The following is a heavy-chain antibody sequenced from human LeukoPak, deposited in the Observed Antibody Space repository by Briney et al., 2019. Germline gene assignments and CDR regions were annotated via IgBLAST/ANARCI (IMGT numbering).Heavy chain of an antibody. J-gene: IGHJ4*02. CDR1: GGSISGYY. CDR3: SRYYCPNGVCQGFDY. V-gene: IGHV4-59*01. Sequence: PSETLSLTCSVSGGSISGYYWSWMRQPPGKGLEWIGYIHSNGRTNYNPSLKSRVTISVDTFKNQFFLNLISVTAADPAVYYWSRYYCPNGVCQGFDYWGQGTLVTVSS. CDR2: IHSNGRT. D-gene: IGHD2-8*01.